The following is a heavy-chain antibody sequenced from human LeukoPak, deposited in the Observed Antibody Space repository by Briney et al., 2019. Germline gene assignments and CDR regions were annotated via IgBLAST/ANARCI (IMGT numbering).Heavy chain of an antibody. J-gene: IGHJ4*02. CDR2: VYSDGST. V-gene: IGHV3-53*01. CDR3: ARDPTNYATDHDC. D-gene: IGHD2-8*01. Sequence: VSVVYSDGSTYYADSVKGRFTISRDDSKNTLYLQMNSLRSEDTALYYCARDPTNYATDHDCWGQGTLVTVSS.